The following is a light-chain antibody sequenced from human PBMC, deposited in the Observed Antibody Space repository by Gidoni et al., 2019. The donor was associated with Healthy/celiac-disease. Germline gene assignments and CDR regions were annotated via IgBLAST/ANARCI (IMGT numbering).Light chain of an antibody. CDR3: QQYYSTPGCS. J-gene: IGKJ2*04. CDR1: QSVLYSSNNKNY. V-gene: IGKV4-1*01. CDR2: WAS. Sequence: DSLAVSLGERATINCKSSQSVLYSSNNKNYLAWYQQKPGQPPKLLIYWASTRESGVPDRFSGSGSGTDFTLTISSLQVEDVAVYYCQQYYSTPGCSFXQXTKLEIK.